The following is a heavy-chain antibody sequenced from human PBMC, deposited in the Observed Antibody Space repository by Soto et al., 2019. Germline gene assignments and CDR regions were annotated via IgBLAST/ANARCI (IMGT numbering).Heavy chain of an antibody. D-gene: IGHD2-21*01. V-gene: IGHV4-30-4*01. CDR3: ANWTIDSLDTIRSGYGLDV. J-gene: IGHJ6*02. CDR1: GVSISSADFY. CDR2: MSYSGST. Sequence: SETLSLTCSVSGVSISSADFYWSWLRQPPGKALEWLGDMSYSGSTYYNPSLQSRITMSLDTSKNHFSLTLTSVTAADTAVYFCANWTIDSLDTIRSGYGLDVWGRGTAVTVSS.